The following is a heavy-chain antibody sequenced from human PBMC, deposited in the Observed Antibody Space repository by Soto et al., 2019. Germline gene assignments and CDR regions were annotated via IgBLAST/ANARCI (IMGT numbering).Heavy chain of an antibody. CDR1: GCTFSSCA. D-gene: IGHD3-9*01. J-gene: IGHJ4*02. CDR2: IIPIFGTA. CDR3: ARSFTGALHPHAY. Sequence: SMKVSCKASGCTFSSCAISWVRQAPGQVLEWMGGIIPIFGTANYAQKFQGRVTITADKSTSTAYMELSSLRSEDTAVYYCARSFTGALHPHAYSAQGILDHVS. V-gene: IGHV1-69*06.